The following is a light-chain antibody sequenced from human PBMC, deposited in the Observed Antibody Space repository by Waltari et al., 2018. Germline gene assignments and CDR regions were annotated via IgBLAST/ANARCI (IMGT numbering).Light chain of an antibody. Sequence: QLVLTQSPSASVSLGASVKLTCTLSSGHSTYAIAWHQQQPEKGPRYLMKLNTDGSHNEGDGIPDRFSGSSSGAERYLTISSLQSEDEADYYCQTWDTDSYVIFGGGTKLTVL. V-gene: IGLV4-69*01. J-gene: IGLJ2*01. CDR1: SGHSTYA. CDR2: LNTDGSH. CDR3: QTWDTDSYVI.